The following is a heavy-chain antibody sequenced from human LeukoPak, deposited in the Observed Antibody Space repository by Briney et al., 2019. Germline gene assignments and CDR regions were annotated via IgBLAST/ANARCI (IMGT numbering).Heavy chain of an antibody. Sequence: SETLSLTCTVSGVSISGFYWNWIRQPPRKGLEWVGYSHTGGSISSNPSLNSRVAFSMDTSKNQVSLRLNSVTATDTAVYYCARRRGGFGKGEFDYWAQGIPVTVST. CDR1: GVSISGFY. D-gene: IGHD3-10*01. CDR3: ARRRGGFGKGEFDY. CDR2: SHTGGSI. V-gene: IGHV4-4*08. J-gene: IGHJ4*02.